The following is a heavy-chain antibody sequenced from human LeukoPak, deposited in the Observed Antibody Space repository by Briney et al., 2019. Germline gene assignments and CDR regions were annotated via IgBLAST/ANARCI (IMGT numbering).Heavy chain of an antibody. CDR3: AHSTAVAERVSDFDY. D-gene: IGHD6-19*01. CDR1: GFSLSTSGVG. J-gene: IGHJ4*02. Sequence: SGPTLVKPTQTLTLTCTFSGFSLSTSGVGVGWIRQPPGKALEWLALIYWDDDRRYSPSLKSRLTITKDTSKNQVVLTMTNMDPVDTATYYCAHSTAVAERVSDFDYWGQGTLVTVSS. V-gene: IGHV2-5*02. CDR2: IYWDDDR.